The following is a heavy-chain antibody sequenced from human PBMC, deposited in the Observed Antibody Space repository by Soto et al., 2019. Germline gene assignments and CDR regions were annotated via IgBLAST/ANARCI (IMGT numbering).Heavy chain of an antibody. D-gene: IGHD1-26*01. J-gene: IGHJ4*02. CDR2: IFYTGSS. V-gene: IGHV4-39*02. CDR1: GGSISSSNSH. CDR3: ARRGVGASKGFDY. Sequence: QLQLQESGPGLVKPSETLSLSCTVSGGSISSSNSHWGWIRQAPGKGLEWIGNIFYTGSSYYSPSLESRVTLSVDTSKNHFSLKLRSVTAADTAVYYCARRGVGASKGFDYWGQGTRVTVSS.